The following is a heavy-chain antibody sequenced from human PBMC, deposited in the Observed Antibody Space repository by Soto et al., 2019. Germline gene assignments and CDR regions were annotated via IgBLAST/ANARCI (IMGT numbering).Heavy chain of an antibody. CDR3: TSNAADKVGTLSY. V-gene: IGHV3-15*02. Sequence: EVQLVESGGAVVEPGGSLRLSCAASGFTFNNARMSCFRQAPGKGLDWVGRIDGGKTDFAAPVEGRFTFSRDDSRNTLFLQMNSLKTEDTGVYYCTSNAADKVGTLSYWGQGTLVTVSS. CDR2: IDGGKT. CDR1: GFTFNNAR. J-gene: IGHJ4*02. D-gene: IGHD1-26*01.